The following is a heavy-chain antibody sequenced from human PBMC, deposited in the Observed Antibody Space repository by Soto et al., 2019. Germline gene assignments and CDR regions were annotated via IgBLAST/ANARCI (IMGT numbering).Heavy chain of an antibody. D-gene: IGHD5-12*01. J-gene: IGHJ6*02. CDR3: ARDPKWLSIYYYYGMDV. V-gene: IGHV3-30-3*01. CDR2: ISYDGSNK. CDR1: GFTFSSYA. Sequence: QVQLVESGGGVVQPGRSLRLSCAASGFTFSSYAMHWVRQAPGKGLEWVAVISYDGSNKYYADSVKGRFTISRDNSKNTLYPQMNSLRAEDTAVYYCARDPKWLSIYYYYGMDVWGQGTTVTVSS.